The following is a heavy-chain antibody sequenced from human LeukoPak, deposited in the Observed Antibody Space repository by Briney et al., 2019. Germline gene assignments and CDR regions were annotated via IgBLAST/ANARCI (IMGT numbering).Heavy chain of an antibody. Sequence: GGTLRLSCAASGFTFSTYAMSWVRQAPGKGLEWVSAIRSNGGSQYYAESVRGRFTISRDNSKNTLYLQMNRLRAEDTAIYYCAGPRTLTNDFWGQGTLVTVSS. J-gene: IGHJ4*02. CDR2: IRSNGGSQ. V-gene: IGHV3-23*01. CDR3: AGPRTLTNDF. CDR1: GFTFSTYA.